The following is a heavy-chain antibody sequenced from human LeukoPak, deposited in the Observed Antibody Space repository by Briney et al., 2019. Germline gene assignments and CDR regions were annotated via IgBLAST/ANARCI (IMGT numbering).Heavy chain of an antibody. CDR3: ARDLYYGSGSQFDY. V-gene: IGHV4-61*02. Sequence: PSQTLSLTCTASGGSISRGSYYWTCIRQPAGKGLEWIGRIYTSGSTNYNPSLKSRVTISVDTSKNQSSLKLISVTAADTAVYYCARDLYYGSGSQFDYWGQGTLVTVSS. D-gene: IGHD3-10*01. CDR2: IYTSGST. CDR1: GGSISRGSYY. J-gene: IGHJ4*02.